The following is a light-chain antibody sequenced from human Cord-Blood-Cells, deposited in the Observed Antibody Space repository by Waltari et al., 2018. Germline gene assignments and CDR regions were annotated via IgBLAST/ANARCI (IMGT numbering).Light chain of an antibody. CDR1: RSHVGGSNF. CDR3: SSYTSSSTHVV. Sequence: QSALTQPASVSGSPGQSITISCTGPRSHVGGSNFVSCYQQHPGKAPKLIIYDVSNRPSGVSNRFSGSKSGNTASLTISGLQAEDEADYYCSSYTSSSTHVVFGGGTKLTVL. CDR2: DVS. V-gene: IGLV2-14*01. J-gene: IGLJ2*01.